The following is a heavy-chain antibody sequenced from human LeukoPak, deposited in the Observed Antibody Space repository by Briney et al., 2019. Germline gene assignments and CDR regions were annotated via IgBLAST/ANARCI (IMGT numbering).Heavy chain of an antibody. J-gene: IGHJ4*02. CDR2: ISGSDAGT. D-gene: IGHD5-24*01. CDR3: AREMATIFEAFDY. Sequence: GSLRLSCAASGFTFNNYAMSWVRQAPGKGLEWVSAISGSDAGTYYADSVKGRFTISRDNSKNTLYLQMNSLRAEDTAVYYCAREMATIFEAFDYWGQGTLVTVSS. CDR1: GFTFNNYA. V-gene: IGHV3-23*01.